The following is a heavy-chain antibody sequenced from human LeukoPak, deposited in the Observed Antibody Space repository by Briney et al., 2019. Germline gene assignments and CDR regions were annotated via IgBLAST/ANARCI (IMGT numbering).Heavy chain of an antibody. CDR2: ISYDGSNK. CDR3: ARDGHQGSSYSYYYYGMDV. Sequence: GGSLRLSCAASGFTFSSYAMHWVRQAPGKGLEWVAVISYDGSNKYYADSVKGRFTISRDNSKNTLYLQMNSLRAEDTAVYYCARDGHQGSSYSYYYYGMDVWGQGTTVTVSS. D-gene: IGHD6-13*01. CDR1: GFTFSSYA. V-gene: IGHV3-30-3*01. J-gene: IGHJ6*02.